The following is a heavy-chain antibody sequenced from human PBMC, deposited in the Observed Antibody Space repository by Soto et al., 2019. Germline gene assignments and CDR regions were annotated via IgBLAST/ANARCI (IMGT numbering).Heavy chain of an antibody. V-gene: IGHV4-34*01. J-gene: IGHJ5*02. CDR3: ARGQSRLLIGDSFA. Sequence: PSETLSLTCAVYGGSFSGYYWSWIRQPPGKGLEWIGEINHSGSTTYNPSLKSRVAISVDTSKNQFSLKLSSVTAADTAVYYCARGQSRLLIGDSFAWGQGNLVTVSS. D-gene: IGHD7-27*01. CDR1: GGSFSGYY. CDR2: INHSGST.